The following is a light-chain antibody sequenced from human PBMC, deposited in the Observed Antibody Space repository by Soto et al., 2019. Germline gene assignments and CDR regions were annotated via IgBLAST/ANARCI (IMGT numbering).Light chain of an antibody. CDR1: SSDVGGYDY. CDR3: SSYTGGNPSYV. V-gene: IGLV2-8*02. J-gene: IGLJ1*01. CDR2: EVT. Sequence: QSVLTQPPSASRSPGQSVTISCTGTSSDVGGYDYVSWYQQHPGKAPKLMIYEVTIRPPGVSDRFSGSKSGNTASLTVSGLQAEDEADYYCSSYTGGNPSYVFGTGTKVTVL.